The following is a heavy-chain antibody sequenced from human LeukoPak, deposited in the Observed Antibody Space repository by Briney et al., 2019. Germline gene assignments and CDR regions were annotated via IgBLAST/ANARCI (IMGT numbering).Heavy chain of an antibody. D-gene: IGHD3-22*01. V-gene: IGHV3-23*01. J-gene: IGHJ4*02. CDR3: AKDRYLDNSGDHYESEY. Sequence: GGSLRLSCAASGFTFSSYGMSWVRQAPGKGLDWVSAISGSGGSANYADSVTGRFTISRDNSKDTPYLQMNSLRAEDTAVYYCAKDRYLDNSGDHYESEYWGQGTLVTVSS. CDR2: ISGSGGSA. CDR1: GFTFSSYG.